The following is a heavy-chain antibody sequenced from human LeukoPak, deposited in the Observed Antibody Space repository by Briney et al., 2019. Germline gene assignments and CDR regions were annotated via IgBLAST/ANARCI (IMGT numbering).Heavy chain of an antibody. CDR2: IYYSGST. V-gene: IGHV4-59*01. J-gene: IGHJ5*02. CDR1: GGSLSSYY. D-gene: IGHD2-15*01. CDR3: ARWMDCSGGSCYSLYLNHNWFDP. Sequence: PSETLSLTCNVSGGSLSSYYWSWIRQPPGKGLEWIGYIYYSGSTNYNPSLRSRVTISVDTSKNQFSLKLSSVTAADTAVYYCARWMDCSGGSCYSLYLNHNWFDPWGQGTLVTVSS.